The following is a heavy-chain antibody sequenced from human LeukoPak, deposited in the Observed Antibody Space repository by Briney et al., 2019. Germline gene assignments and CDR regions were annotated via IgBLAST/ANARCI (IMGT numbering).Heavy chain of an antibody. CDR1: GFTFSSYG. D-gene: IGHD6-6*01. CDR2: ISYDGSNK. Sequence: GRSLRLSCAASGFTFSSYGMHWVRQAPGKGLEWVAVISYDGSNKYYADSVKGRFTISRDNAKNTLYLQMNSLRAEDTAVYYCATDRSSIAVRPHWGQGTLVTVSS. J-gene: IGHJ4*02. CDR3: ATDRSSIAVRPH. V-gene: IGHV3-30*03.